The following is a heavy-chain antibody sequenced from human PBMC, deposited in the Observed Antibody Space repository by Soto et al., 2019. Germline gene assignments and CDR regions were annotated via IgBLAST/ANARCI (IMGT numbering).Heavy chain of an antibody. CDR2: MNPNSGNT. CDR1: GYTFTSYD. CDR3: ARGQSKRFLELYSGFDP. Sequence: ASVKVSCKASGYTFTSYDINWVRQATGQGLEWMGWMNPNSGNTGYAQKFQGRVTMTRNTSISTAYMELSSLRSEDTAVYYCARGQSKRFLELYSGFDPWGQGTLVTVSS. J-gene: IGHJ5*02. D-gene: IGHD3-3*01. V-gene: IGHV1-8*01.